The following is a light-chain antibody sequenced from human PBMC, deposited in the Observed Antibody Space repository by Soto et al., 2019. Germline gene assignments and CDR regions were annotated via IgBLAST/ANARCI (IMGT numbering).Light chain of an antibody. V-gene: IGKV3-20*01. CDR3: QQYGGSPST. Sequence: EIVLTQSPATLSLSPGERATLSCRASQSVSSNNLAWYQQRPGQAPRVVIYGASTRATGIPERFSGSGSGTDFTLTISRLEPEDFAVYYCQQYGGSPSTFGQGTKLEIK. J-gene: IGKJ2*01. CDR2: GAS. CDR1: QSVSSNN.